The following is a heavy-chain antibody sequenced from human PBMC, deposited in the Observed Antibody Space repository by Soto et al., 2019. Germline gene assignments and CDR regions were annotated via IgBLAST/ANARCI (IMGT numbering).Heavy chain of an antibody. CDR2: IWYDGSNK. CDR1: GFTFSSYG. CDR3: ARDKRDYGDYIDY. Sequence: GGSLRLSCAASGFTFSSYGMHWVRQAPGKGLEWVAVIWYDGSNKYYADSVKGRFTISRDNSKNTLYLQMNSLRAEDTAVYYCARDKRDYGDYIDYWGQGTLVTVSS. D-gene: IGHD4-17*01. J-gene: IGHJ4*02. V-gene: IGHV3-33*01.